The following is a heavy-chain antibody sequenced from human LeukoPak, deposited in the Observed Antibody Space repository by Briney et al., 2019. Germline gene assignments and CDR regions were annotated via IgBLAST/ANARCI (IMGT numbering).Heavy chain of an antibody. J-gene: IGHJ4*02. CDR3: ARDSCYICGTGGIDY. CDR2: IYFSGST. Sequence: KPSETLSLTCTVSGGSISIYYWSSIRQPPGKGLDWIGYIYFSGSTNYNPSLRSRVTMSVDTSKKQFSLKMSSVTAADPAVYYCARDSCYICGTGGIDYWGQGTLVTVSS. D-gene: IGHD2-2*02. V-gene: IGHV4-59*01. CDR1: GGSISIYY.